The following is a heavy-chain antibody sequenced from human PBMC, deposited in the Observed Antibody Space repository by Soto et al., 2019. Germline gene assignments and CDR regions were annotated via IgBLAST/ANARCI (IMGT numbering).Heavy chain of an antibody. CDR3: ATWGRGVLIQNWFEP. CDR2: IDRIGRT. V-gene: IGHV4-34*01. D-gene: IGHD3-10*01. Sequence: SETLSLTCAVYGGSFSDDASSGDWYLNWIRQSPGKGLEWIGEIDRIGRTKYNPSLKSRVSISVDTSKNQFSLKLSSVTAADTGVYYCATWGRGVLIQNWFEPWGQGTLVTVSS. J-gene: IGHJ5*02. CDR1: GGSFSDDASSGDWY.